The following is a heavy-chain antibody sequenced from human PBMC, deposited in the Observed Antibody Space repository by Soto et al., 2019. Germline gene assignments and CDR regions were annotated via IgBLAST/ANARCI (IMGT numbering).Heavy chain of an antibody. V-gene: IGHV4-39*01. J-gene: IGHJ4*02. Sequence: SETLSLTCTLSGGSISSSSYYFGWIRQPPGKGLEWIGSIYYSGSTYYNPSLKSRVTISVDTSKNQFSLKLSSVTAADSAVYYCTKLLEYYFDYWGQGTLVTVSS. CDR3: TKLLEYYFDY. CDR2: IYYSGST. CDR1: GGSISSSSYY. D-gene: IGHD2-15*01.